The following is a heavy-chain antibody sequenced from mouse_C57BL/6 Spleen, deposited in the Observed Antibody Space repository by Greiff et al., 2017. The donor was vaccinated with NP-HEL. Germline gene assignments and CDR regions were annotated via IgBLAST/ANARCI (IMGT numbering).Heavy chain of an antibody. J-gene: IGHJ3*01. Sequence: EVKLMESGAELVRPGASVKLSCTASGFNIKDDYMHWVKQRPEQGLEWIGWIDPENGDTEYASKFQGKATITADTSSNTAYLQLSSLTSEDTAVYYCTPSYGYDGAWFAYWGQGTLVTVSA. CDR2: IDPENGDT. D-gene: IGHD2-2*01. V-gene: IGHV14-4*01. CDR3: TPSYGYDGAWFAY. CDR1: GFNIKDDY.